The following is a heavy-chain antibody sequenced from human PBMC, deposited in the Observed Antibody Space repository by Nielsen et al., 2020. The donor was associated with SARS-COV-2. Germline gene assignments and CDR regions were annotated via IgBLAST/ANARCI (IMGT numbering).Heavy chain of an antibody. CDR1: GFSFSNYV. Sequence: LKISCVASGFSFSNYVMNWVRQAPGKGLEWVSAISESGGATYYTDSVKGRFTISRDNSRNTLYLEMNSLRADDTAVYYCAKHEGEDWGQGTLVTVSS. D-gene: IGHD3-10*01. V-gene: IGHV3-23*01. CDR3: AKHEGED. CDR2: ISESGGAT. J-gene: IGHJ4*02.